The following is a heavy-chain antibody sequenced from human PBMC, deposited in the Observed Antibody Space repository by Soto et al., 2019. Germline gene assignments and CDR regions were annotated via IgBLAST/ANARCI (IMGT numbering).Heavy chain of an antibody. V-gene: IGHV4-59*08. D-gene: IGHD5-18*01. CDR3: ARHDNTAMFDY. CDR1: GGSISSYY. J-gene: IGHJ4*02. Sequence: QVQLQESGPGLVKPSETLSLTCTVSGGSISSYYWSWIRQPPGKGLEWIGYIYYSGSTNYNPSLKTXATXSXATSKNQFSLKLSSVTAADTAVYYCARHDNTAMFDYWGQGTLVTVSS. CDR2: IYYSGST.